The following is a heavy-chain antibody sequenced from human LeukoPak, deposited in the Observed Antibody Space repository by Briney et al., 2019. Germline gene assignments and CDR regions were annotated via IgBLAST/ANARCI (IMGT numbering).Heavy chain of an antibody. CDR3: ARSIVGPTMVRGVIIAYFDL. CDR2: INHSGST. Sequence: PSETLSLTCAVYGGSFSGYYWSWIRQPPGKGLEWIGEINHSGSTNYNPSLKRRVTISVDTSKNQFSLKLSSVTAADTAVYYCARSIVGPTMVRGVIIAYFDLWGRGTLVTVSS. D-gene: IGHD3-10*01. V-gene: IGHV4-34*01. J-gene: IGHJ2*01. CDR1: GGSFSGYY.